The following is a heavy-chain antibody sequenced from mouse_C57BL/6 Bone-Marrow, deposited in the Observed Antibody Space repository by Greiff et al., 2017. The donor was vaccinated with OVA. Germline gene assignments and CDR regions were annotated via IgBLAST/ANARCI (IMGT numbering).Heavy chain of an antibody. V-gene: IGHV1-64*01. CDR2: IDPETGGT. D-gene: IGHD3-2*02. J-gene: IGHJ3*01. Sequence: VQLQQPGAELVKPGASVKLSCKAFGYTFTSYWMHWVKQRPGQGLEWIGAIDPETGGTAYNQKFKGKAILTADKSSSTAYMELRSLTSEDSAVYYCTREGTAQATAWFAYWGQGTLVTVSA. CDR1: GYTFTSYW. CDR3: TREGTAQATAWFAY.